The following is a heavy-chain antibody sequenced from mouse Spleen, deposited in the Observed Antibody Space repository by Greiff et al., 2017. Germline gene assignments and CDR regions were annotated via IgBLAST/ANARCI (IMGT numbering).Heavy chain of an antibody. J-gene: IGHJ2*01. V-gene: IGHV2-2*01. D-gene: IGHD2-4*01. CDR1: GFSLTSYG. Sequence: VMLVESGPGLVQPSQSLSITCTVSGFSLTSYGVHWVRQSPGKGLEWLGVIWSGGSTDYNAAFISRLSISKDNSKSQVFFKMNSLQADDTAIYYCARIYYDYGGVYFDYWGQGTTLTVSS. CDR2: IWSGGST. CDR3: ARIYYDYGGVYFDY.